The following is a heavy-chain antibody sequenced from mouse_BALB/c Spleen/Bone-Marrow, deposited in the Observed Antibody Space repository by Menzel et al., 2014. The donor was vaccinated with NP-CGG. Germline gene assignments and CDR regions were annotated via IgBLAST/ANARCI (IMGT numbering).Heavy chain of an antibody. CDR3: ARPDYYGYLNY. CDR1: GFDFSRYW. Sequence: EVQGVESGGGLVQPGGSLKLSCAASGFDFSRYWMSWVRRAPGKGLEWIGEINPDSRTKNYSPSLKDKFIISRDNAKNTLYLRLNKVRSGDTALYYCARPDYYGYLNYWGQGTTLTVSS. CDR2: INPDSRTK. D-gene: IGHD1-1*01. J-gene: IGHJ2*01. V-gene: IGHV4-1*02.